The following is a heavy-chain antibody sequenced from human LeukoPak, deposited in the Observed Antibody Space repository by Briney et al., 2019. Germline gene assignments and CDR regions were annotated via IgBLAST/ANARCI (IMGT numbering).Heavy chain of an antibody. V-gene: IGHV3-53*05. J-gene: IGHJ6*02. CDR1: GFTVSSNY. CDR2: IYSGGST. Sequence: GGSLRLSCAASGFTVSSNYMSWVRQAPGKGLEWVSVIYSGGSTYYADSVKGRFTISRDNSKNTLYLQMNSLRAEDTAVYYCAKDNHEAGYYYYYGMDVWGQGTTVTVSS. CDR3: AKDNHEAGYYYYYGMDV. D-gene: IGHD1-14*01.